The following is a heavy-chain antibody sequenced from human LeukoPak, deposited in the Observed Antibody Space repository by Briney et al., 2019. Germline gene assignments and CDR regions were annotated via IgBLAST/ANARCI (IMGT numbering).Heavy chain of an antibody. CDR2: IKQDGSEK. J-gene: IGHJ4*02. CDR1: GFTFSGYW. Sequence: PGGSLRLSCAASGFTFSGYWMSWVRQAPGKGLEWVANIKQDGSEKYYVDSVKGRFTISRDNAKNSLYLQMNSLRAEDTAVYYCARLSTSWPFCDYWGQGTLVTVSS. D-gene: IGHD2-2*01. CDR3: ARLSTSWPFCDY. V-gene: IGHV3-7*01.